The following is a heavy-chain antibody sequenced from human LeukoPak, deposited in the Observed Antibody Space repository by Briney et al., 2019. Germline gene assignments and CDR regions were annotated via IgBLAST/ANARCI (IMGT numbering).Heavy chain of an antibody. J-gene: IGHJ4*02. CDR1: GYTFTTQD. Sequence: ASVKVSCKASGYTFTTQDINWVRQATGQGLEWLGWMSPNSGDTGYAQKFQGRVTMTSDSSISTAYMELSSLRSEDTAIYYCVRTPPNWGFDYWGQGTLVTVSS. CDR2: MSPNSGDT. CDR3: VRTPPNWGFDY. D-gene: IGHD7-27*01. V-gene: IGHV1-8*01.